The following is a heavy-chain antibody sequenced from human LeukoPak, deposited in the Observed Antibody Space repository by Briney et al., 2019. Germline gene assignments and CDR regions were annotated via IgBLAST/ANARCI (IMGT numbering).Heavy chain of an antibody. V-gene: IGHV3-21*01. J-gene: IGHJ4*02. CDR1: GFTFSSYS. CDR2: ISSSSSYI. Sequence: GGSLRLSCAASGFTFSSYSMNWVRQAPGKGLEWVLSISSSSSYIYYADSVKGRFTISRDNAKNSLYLQMNSLRAEDTAVYYCARVGTMVRGVIRGFDYWGQGTLVTVSP. D-gene: IGHD3-10*01. CDR3: ARVGTMVRGVIRGFDY.